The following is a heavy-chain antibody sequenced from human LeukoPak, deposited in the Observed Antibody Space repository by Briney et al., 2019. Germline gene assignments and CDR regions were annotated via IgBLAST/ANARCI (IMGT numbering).Heavy chain of an antibody. Sequence: GGSLRLSCAASGFTFSNYAMSWVRQAPGKGLEWVSGLSGSGGSTYYAESVKGRFTISRDNIKNTLYLQMNSLRAEDTAVYYCAKGGGGDFPFDYWGQGTLVTVSS. CDR3: AKGGGGDFPFDY. CDR2: LSGSGGST. J-gene: IGHJ4*02. D-gene: IGHD2-21*02. CDR1: GFTFSNYA. V-gene: IGHV3-23*01.